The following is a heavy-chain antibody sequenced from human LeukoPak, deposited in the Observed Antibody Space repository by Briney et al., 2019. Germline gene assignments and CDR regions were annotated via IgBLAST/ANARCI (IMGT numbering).Heavy chain of an antibody. CDR1: GDSVSSNSAA. CDR3: AREYCSTTTCYGDF. D-gene: IGHD2-2*01. Sequence: SQTLSLTCGISGDSVSSNSAAWNWIRQSPSRGLEWLGKTYYRSQWHNDYAPSVKSRITINPDTSKNQFSLQLTSVTPEDTAVYYCAREYCSTTTCYGDFWGQGTLVTVS. J-gene: IGHJ4*02. CDR2: TYYRSQWHN. V-gene: IGHV6-1*01.